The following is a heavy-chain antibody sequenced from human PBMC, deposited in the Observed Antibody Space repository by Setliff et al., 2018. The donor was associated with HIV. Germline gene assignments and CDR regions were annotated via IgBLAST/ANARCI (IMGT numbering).Heavy chain of an antibody. Sequence: GASVKVSCKASGYTFTSYYMHWVRQAPGQGLEWMGIVSPSGGSTSYAQKFQGRVTMTRDTSTSTVYMELSSLRSEDTAVYYCAREYSSSSGGGAFDYWGQGTLVTVSS. CDR1: GYTFTSYY. CDR2: VSPSGGST. J-gene: IGHJ4*02. V-gene: IGHV1-46*01. D-gene: IGHD6-6*01. CDR3: AREYSSSSGGGAFDY.